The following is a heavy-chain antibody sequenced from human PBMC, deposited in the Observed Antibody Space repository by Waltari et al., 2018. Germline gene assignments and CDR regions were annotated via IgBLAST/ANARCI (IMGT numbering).Heavy chain of an antibody. J-gene: IGHJ4*02. V-gene: IGHV1-46*01. CDR1: GYTFTNYY. D-gene: IGHD3-10*01. CDR2: INPNGGGT. CDR3: ARAEKVYRGVLDY. Sequence: QVQLVQSGAEVKKPGASAKVSCKTSGYTFTNYYLHWLRQAPGQGLEWMGIINPNGGGTTYAQKFQGRITMTRDTSTSTVYMELSSLRSNDTAVYYCARAEKVYRGVLDYWGQGTLVTVSS.